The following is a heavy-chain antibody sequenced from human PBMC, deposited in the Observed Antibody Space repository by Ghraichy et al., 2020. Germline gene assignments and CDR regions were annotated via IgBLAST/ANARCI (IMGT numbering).Heavy chain of an antibody. CDR1: GFSLSSYN. J-gene: IGHJ6*02. Sequence: GGSLRLSCVGSGFSLSSYNMNWVRQAPGKGLEWVSYITSTSRFISYADSVKGRFTVSRDNAQNSLSLQMKSLRDEDTAEYYCARGSKVVRFYYYDGMDVWGQGTTVTVAS. CDR3: ARGSKVVRFYYYDGMDV. V-gene: IGHV3-48*02. D-gene: IGHD4-23*01. CDR2: ITSTSRFI.